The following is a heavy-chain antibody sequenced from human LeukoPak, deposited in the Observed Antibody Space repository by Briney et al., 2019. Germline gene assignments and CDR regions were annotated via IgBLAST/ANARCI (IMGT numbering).Heavy chain of an antibody. Sequence: ASVKVSCKVSGYTLTELSMHWVRQAPGKGLEWMGCFDPEDGETIYAQKFQGRVTMTEDTSTDTAYMELSSLRSEDTAVYYCATEGRYYDSSGYRADFDYWGQGTLVTVSS. V-gene: IGHV1-24*01. CDR3: ATEGRYYDSSGYRADFDY. D-gene: IGHD3-22*01. J-gene: IGHJ4*02. CDR1: GYTLTELS. CDR2: FDPEDGET.